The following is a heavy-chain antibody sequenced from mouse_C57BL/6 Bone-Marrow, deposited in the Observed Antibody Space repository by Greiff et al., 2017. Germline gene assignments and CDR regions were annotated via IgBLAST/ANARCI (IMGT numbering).Heavy chain of an antibody. CDR3: VRDRITGDPLDY. D-gene: IGHD2-13*01. CDR2: ISAGGSYT. CDR1: GFTFSSYA. J-gene: IGHJ2*01. V-gene: IGHV5-4*01. Sequence: EVKLMESGGGLVKPGGSLKLSCAASGFTFSSYAMSWVRQTPEKGLEWVANISAGGSYTYYQDNVKGRFTISRDNAKNNLYLQMSNLESEDTALCDSVRDRITGDPLDYWGQGTPLTVAS.